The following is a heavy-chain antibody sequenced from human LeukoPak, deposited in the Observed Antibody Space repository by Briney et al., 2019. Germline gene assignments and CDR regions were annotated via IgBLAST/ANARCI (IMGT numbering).Heavy chain of an antibody. Sequence: GGSLRLSCAASGFTLSTYAMSWVRQAPGKGLEWVSSMSGSGGSTYYADSVKGRFTISRDNSKNTLFLQMNSLRAEDTAVYYCAKPSFGSGRGYYWGQGTLVTVSP. CDR2: MSGSGGST. CDR3: AKPSFGSGRGYY. CDR1: GFTLSTYA. V-gene: IGHV3-23*01. D-gene: IGHD3-10*01. J-gene: IGHJ4*02.